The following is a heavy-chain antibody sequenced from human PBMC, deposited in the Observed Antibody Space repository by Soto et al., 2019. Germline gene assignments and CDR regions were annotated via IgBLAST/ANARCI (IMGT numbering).Heavy chain of an antibody. Sequence: EVQLVESGGGLVQPGGSLRLSCAASGFTFSSYWMSWVRQAPGKGLEWVANIKQDGSEKYYVDSVKGRFTISRDNAKNYLYRKMNGLRAEARAGYSCARGHIVVVKGKYVMDVWGQGTTVTFPS. CDR1: GFTFSSYW. CDR2: IKQDGSEK. D-gene: IGHD2-21*01. CDR3: ARGHIVVVKGKYVMDV. V-gene: IGHV3-7*04. J-gene: IGHJ6*02.